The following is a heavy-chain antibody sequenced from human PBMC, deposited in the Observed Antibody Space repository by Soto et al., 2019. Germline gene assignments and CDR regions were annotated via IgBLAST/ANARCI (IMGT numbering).Heavy chain of an antibody. CDR3: ARGDVGDLYFYYFGLDV. CDR2: IKHTGSF. J-gene: IGHJ6*02. V-gene: IGHV4-34*01. CDR1: GGPVSGYY. Sequence: SETLSLTCSVSGGPVSGYYWSWIRQYPGKGLEWIAEIKHTGSFHYNPSLLSRVTMSVDTSKNQFSLNLSSVTAADTAVYYCARGDVGDLYFYYFGLDVWGQGTTVTVSS. D-gene: IGHD3-10*01.